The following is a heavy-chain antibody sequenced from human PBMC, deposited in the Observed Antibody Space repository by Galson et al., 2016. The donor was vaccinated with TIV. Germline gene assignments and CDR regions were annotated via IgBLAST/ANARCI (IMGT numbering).Heavy chain of an antibody. Sequence: CAISGDSVSSNSAWNWIRQSPSRGLEWLGRTYYRSKWYNDYALSVKSRITINPDTSKNQFSLQLNSMTPEDMAVYYCARDRTLPGYYYNGMDVWGQGTTVTVSS. CDR1: GDSVSSNSA. CDR3: ARDRTLPGYYYNGMDV. J-gene: IGHJ6*02. CDR2: TYYRSKWYN. V-gene: IGHV6-1*01. D-gene: IGHD1/OR15-1a*01.